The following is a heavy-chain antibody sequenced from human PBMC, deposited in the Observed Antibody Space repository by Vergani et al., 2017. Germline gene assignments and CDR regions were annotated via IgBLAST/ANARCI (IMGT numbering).Heavy chain of an antibody. D-gene: IGHD4-17*01. Sequence: QVQLQESGPGLVKPSQTLSLTCTVSGGSISSGGYYWSWIRQHPGKGLEWIGYIYYSGRTYYNPSLKSLVTISVDTSKNQFSLKLSSVTAADTAVYYCARGKDYGDYVGTSYWFDPWGQGTLVTVSS. CDR3: ARGKDYGDYVGTSYWFDP. CDR1: GGSISSGGYY. V-gene: IGHV4-31*01. CDR2: IYYSGRT. J-gene: IGHJ5*02.